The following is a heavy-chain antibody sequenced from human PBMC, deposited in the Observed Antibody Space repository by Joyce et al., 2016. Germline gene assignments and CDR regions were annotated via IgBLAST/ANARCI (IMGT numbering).Heavy chain of an antibody. CDR3: ARGGTSSDHYFFYTLDG. D-gene: IGHD1-14*01. CDR2: MIPVVGAA. J-gene: IGHJ6*02. Sequence: QVLLVQPGAAVKRPGSSLRVSCKSSGGDFSNYTVNWVRQAPGQRLEWMGGMIPVVGAAKYGEDFQGRGTLTADQSTRTAYLELSSLTSADTAVYYCARGGTSSDHYFFYTLDGWGPGTTVIVSS. CDR1: GGDFSNYT. V-gene: IGHV1-69*12.